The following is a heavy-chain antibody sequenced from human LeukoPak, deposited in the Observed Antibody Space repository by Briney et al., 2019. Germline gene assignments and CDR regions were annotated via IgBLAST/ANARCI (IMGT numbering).Heavy chain of an antibody. D-gene: IGHD1-26*01. Sequence: GGSLRLSCTASGFTFSNAWMSWVRQAPGKGLEWVSGISGSSGGTSYADSVKGRFTISRDNSKNTLYLQMNSLRAEDTAVYYCAKRGPYSGTYRCDAFDVWGQGTMVTVSS. CDR1: GFTFSNAW. V-gene: IGHV3-23*01. CDR3: AKRGPYSGTYRCDAFDV. J-gene: IGHJ3*01. CDR2: ISGSSGGT.